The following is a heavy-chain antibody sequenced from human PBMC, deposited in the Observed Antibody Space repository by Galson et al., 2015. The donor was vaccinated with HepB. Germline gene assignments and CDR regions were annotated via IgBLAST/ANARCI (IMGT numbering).Heavy chain of an antibody. V-gene: IGHV4-61*02. Sequence: TLSLTCTVSGGSISSGSYYWSWIRQPAGKGLEWIGRIYTSGSTNYNPSLKSRVTMSVDTSKNQFSLKLSSVTAADTAVYYCARSVVVPAGPFDYWGQGTLVTVSS. J-gene: IGHJ4*02. CDR1: GGSISSGSYY. CDR2: IYTSGST. D-gene: IGHD2-2*01. CDR3: ARSVVVPAGPFDY.